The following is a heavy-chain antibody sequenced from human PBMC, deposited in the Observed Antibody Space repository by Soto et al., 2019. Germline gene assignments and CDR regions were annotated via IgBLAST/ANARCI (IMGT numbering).Heavy chain of an antibody. D-gene: IGHD3-22*01. J-gene: IGHJ4*02. CDR2: INAGDDNT. CDR3: ARESGYPLDY. CDR1: GYTFTNYV. Sequence: ASVKVSCKASGYTFTNYVMHWVRQAPGQRLERMGSINAGDDNTKYSQKIQGRITITTDTSASTAYMELSSLRSEDTAVYYCARESGYPLDYWGQGTLVTVSS. V-gene: IGHV1-3*01.